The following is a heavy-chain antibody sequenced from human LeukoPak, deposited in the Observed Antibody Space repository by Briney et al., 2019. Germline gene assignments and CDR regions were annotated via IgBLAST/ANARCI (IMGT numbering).Heavy chain of an antibody. CDR3: ARQSSSWPYYFDY. Sequence: GESLKIPCKGSGYSFTTYWIAWVRQTPDKGLEWMGIIYPGDSDTRYSPSFQGQVTISADKSINTAYLQWTSLKASDTAMYYCARQSSSWPYYFDYWGQGTLVTVSS. J-gene: IGHJ4*02. V-gene: IGHV5-51*01. CDR2: IYPGDSDT. D-gene: IGHD6-13*01. CDR1: GYSFTTYW.